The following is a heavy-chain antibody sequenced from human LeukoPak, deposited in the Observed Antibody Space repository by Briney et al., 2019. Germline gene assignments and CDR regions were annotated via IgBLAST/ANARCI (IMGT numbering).Heavy chain of an antibody. D-gene: IGHD2-2*01. CDR3: AKPHNRIKYCSSTSCYFNFDY. CDR2: ISGSGGST. V-gene: IGHV3-23*01. Sequence: GGSLRLSCAASGFTFSSFAMRWVRQAPGKGLEWVSAISGSGGSTYYADSVKGRFTISRDNSKNTLYPQMNSLRAEDTAVYYCAKPHNRIKYCSSTSCYFNFDYWGQGTLVTVSS. CDR1: GFTFSSFA. J-gene: IGHJ4*02.